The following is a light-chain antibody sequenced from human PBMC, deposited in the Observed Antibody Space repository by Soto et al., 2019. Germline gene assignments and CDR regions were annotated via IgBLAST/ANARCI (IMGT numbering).Light chain of an antibody. V-gene: IGKV3-15*01. CDR1: QSVSSN. CDR3: QQYKNWPPLT. CDR2: GAS. J-gene: IGKJ4*01. Sequence: EIVMTQSPATLSVSPGERATLSCRASQSVSSNLAWYQQKPGQAPRLLIYGASTRATGIPAMISGSGSVTEFTITISSLQSEDFAVYYCQQYKNWPPLTFGGGTKVEIK.